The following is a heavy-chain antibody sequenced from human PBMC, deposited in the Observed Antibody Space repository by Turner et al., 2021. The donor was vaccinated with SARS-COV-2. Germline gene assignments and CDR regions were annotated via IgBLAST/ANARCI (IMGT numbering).Heavy chain of an antibody. CDR1: GGSISSSSYY. Sequence: QLQLQESGPGLVKPSETLSLTCTVSGGSISSSSYYWGWIRQPPGKGLEWIGSIYYSGSTYYNPSLKSRVTISVDTSKNQFSLKLSSVTAADTAVYYCARQGREQWLASNWFDPWGQRTLVTVSS. CDR3: ARQGREQWLASNWFDP. V-gene: IGHV4-39*01. D-gene: IGHD6-19*01. CDR2: IYYSGST. J-gene: IGHJ5*02.